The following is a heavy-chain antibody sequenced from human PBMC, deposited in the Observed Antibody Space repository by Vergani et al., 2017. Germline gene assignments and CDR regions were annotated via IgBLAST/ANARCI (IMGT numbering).Heavy chain of an antibody. D-gene: IGHD4/OR15-4a*01. V-gene: IGHV3-30-3*01. CDR1: GFTFSSYA. Sequence: VQLLESGGDLVQPGGSLRLSCAASGFTFSSYAMHWVRQAPGKGLEWVAVISYDGSNKYYADSVKGRFTISRDNSKNTLYLQMNSLRAEDTAVYYCARGRVLTGGSDYWGQGTLVTVSS. J-gene: IGHJ4*02. CDR3: ARGRVLTGGSDY. CDR2: ISYDGSNK.